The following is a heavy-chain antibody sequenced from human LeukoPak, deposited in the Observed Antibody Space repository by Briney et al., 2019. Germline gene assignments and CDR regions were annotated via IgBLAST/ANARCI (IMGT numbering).Heavy chain of an antibody. CDR2: MSYDGSNK. V-gene: IGHV3-30-3*01. Sequence: GRSLRLSCAASGFTFSSYAMHWVRQAPGKGLEWVAVMSYDGSNKYYADSVKGRFTISRDNSKNTLYLQMNSLRAEDTAVYYCARGSDFDYWGQGTLVTVSS. CDR3: ARGSDFDY. CDR1: GFTFSSYA. D-gene: IGHD3-3*01. J-gene: IGHJ4*02.